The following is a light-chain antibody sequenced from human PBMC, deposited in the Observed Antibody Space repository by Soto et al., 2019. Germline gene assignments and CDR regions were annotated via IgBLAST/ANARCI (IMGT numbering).Light chain of an antibody. CDR3: QQTYKTPLT. V-gene: IGKV1-39*01. CDR1: QSISNY. CDR2: LAS. Sequence: DIQMTQSPSSLSASVGDRVTITCRASQSISNYLNWYQQRPGKAPKLLIYLASSLSSGVPSKFSGSGSGTDFTLTISVLQPEDSGTYYFQQTYKTPLTFGQGTKVEIK. J-gene: IGKJ1*01.